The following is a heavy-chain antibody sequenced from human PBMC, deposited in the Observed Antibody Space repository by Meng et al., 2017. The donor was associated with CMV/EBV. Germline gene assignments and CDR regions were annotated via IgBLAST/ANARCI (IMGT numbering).Heavy chain of an antibody. J-gene: IGHJ4*02. V-gene: IGHV4-61*01. CDR2: IYYSGST. D-gene: IGHD4-23*01. CDR3: ASEIGLRWKLFDY. Sequence: GSLRLSCTVSGGSVSSGSYYWSWIRQPPGKGLEWIGYIYYSGSTNYNPSLKSRVTISVDTSKNQFSLKLSSVTAADTAAYYCASEIGLRWKLFDYWGQGTLVTVSS. CDR1: GGSVSSGSYY.